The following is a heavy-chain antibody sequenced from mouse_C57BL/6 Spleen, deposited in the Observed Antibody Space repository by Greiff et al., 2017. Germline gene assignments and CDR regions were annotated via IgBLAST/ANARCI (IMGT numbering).Heavy chain of an antibody. Sequence: EVQLVESGGGLVQPGGSLKLSCAASGFTFSDYYMYWVRQTPEKRLEWVAYISNGGGSTYYPDTVKGRFTISRDNAKNTLYLQMSRLKSEDTAMYYCARQEGYSNYGGYFDVWGTGTTVTVSS. CDR1: GFTFSDYY. V-gene: IGHV5-12*01. D-gene: IGHD2-5*01. CDR3: ARQEGYSNYGGYFDV. J-gene: IGHJ1*03. CDR2: ISNGGGST.